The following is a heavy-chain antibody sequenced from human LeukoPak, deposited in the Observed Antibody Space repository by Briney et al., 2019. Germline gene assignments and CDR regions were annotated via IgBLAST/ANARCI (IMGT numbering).Heavy chain of an antibody. D-gene: IGHD4-17*01. CDR3: AKDQNVAVTTGKVDY. Sequence: PGGSLRLSCAASGFTFSDYYMSWIRQAPGKGLEWVSAISGSGGSTYYADSVKGRFTISRDNSKNTLYLQMNSLRAEDTAVYYCAKDQNVAVTTGKVDYWGQGTLVTVSS. V-gene: IGHV3-23*01. J-gene: IGHJ4*02. CDR1: GFTFSDYY. CDR2: ISGSGGST.